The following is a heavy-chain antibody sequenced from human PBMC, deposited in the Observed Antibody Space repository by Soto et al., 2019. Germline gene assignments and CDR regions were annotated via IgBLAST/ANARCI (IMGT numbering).Heavy chain of an antibody. J-gene: IGHJ4*02. V-gene: IGHV4-59*01. D-gene: IGHD2-2*03. Sequence: PSETLSLTCTVSGGSISGYYWSWIRQPPGKGLEWIGYFYYSGSTDSNPSLKSRVTISVDTSKNQFSLKLISVTTADTAVYFCAREGNLGRWIQPLDSWGQGTLVTVS. CDR2: FYYSGST. CDR1: GGSISGYY. CDR3: AREGNLGRWIQPLDS.